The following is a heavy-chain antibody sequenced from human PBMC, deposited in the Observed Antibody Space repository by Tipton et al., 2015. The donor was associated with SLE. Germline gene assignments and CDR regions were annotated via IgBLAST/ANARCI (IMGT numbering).Heavy chain of an antibody. J-gene: IGHJ3*02. D-gene: IGHD2-21*01. CDR3: AREIAYGAFDI. V-gene: IGHV4-34*01. CDR1: GGSFSGYY. CDR2: IKHSGST. Sequence: TLSLTCAVYGGSFSGYYWSWIRQPPGKGLEWIGEIKHSGSTNYNPSLKSRVTISVDTSKNQFSLKLSSVTAADTAVYYCAREIAYGAFDIWGQGTMVTVSS.